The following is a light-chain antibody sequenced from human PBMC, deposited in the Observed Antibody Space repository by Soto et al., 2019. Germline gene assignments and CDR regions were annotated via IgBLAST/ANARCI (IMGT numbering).Light chain of an antibody. J-gene: IGKJ3*01. CDR1: RSVTNY. CDR2: ATS. Sequence: DIQMTQSPSSLSASVGDTVTITCRASRSVTNYLNWYQPTPARAPTLLIFATSTFHSGVPSRFRGSGSGTEFTLTTSDLQPEDFASYYCQHSSTVFFTFGPGTKVDVK. CDR3: QHSSTVFFT. V-gene: IGKV1-39*01.